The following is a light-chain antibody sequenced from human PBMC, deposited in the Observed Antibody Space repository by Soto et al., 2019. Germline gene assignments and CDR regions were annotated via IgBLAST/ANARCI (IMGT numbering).Light chain of an antibody. V-gene: IGKV1-27*01. J-gene: IGKJ3*01. CDR1: QGSTKY. CDR2: TAS. CDR3: QKYDSAPYT. Sequence: DIQMTQSPSSLSASVGDRVTITCRASQGSTKYLAWYQQKPGKVPNLLIYTASTLKSGVPSRISGSGYGTDFTLTISSLHPEDVATYYWQKYDSAPYTFGPGTKVDIK.